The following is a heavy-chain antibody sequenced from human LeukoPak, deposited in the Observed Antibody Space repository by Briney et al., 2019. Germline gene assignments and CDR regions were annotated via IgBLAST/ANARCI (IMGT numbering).Heavy chain of an antibody. CDR1: GFTFSSYA. J-gene: IGHJ4*02. CDR3: AKLGYSSVDY. Sequence: GGSLRLSCAASGFTFSSYAMSWVRQAPGKGLEWVSAISGSGSNTYYADSVKGGFTISRDNSKDTLYLQMNSLRVEDTAVYYCAKLGYSSVDYWGQGTLVTVSS. V-gene: IGHV3-23*01. D-gene: IGHD6-19*01. CDR2: ISGSGSNT.